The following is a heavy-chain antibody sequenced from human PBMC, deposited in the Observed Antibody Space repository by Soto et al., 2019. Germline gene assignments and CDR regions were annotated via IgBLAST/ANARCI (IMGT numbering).Heavy chain of an antibody. Sequence: ASVKVSCKASGYTFTSYDINWVRQATGQGLEWMGWMNPNSGNTGYAQKFQGRVTMTRNTSISTAYMELSSLRSEDTAVYYCARGSNYDFWSGYWSGGPYYCYMDVWGKGTTVTVSS. D-gene: IGHD3-3*01. CDR2: MNPNSGNT. V-gene: IGHV1-8*01. J-gene: IGHJ6*03. CDR1: GYTFTSYD. CDR3: ARGSNYDFWSGYWSGGPYYCYMDV.